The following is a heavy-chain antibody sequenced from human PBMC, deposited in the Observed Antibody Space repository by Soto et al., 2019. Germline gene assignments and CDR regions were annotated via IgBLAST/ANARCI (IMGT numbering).Heavy chain of an antibody. D-gene: IGHD4-17*01. CDR1: GYSISSGYY. Sequence: SETLSLTCAVSGYSISSGYYWGWIRQPPGKRLEWIGSIYHSGSTYYNPSLKSRVTISVDTSKNKFYLQLSSVTAADTAVYYLERSNLYGDRDYWGQGTLVTVSS. J-gene: IGHJ4*02. CDR2: IYHSGST. CDR3: ERSNLYGDRDY. V-gene: IGHV4-38-2*01.